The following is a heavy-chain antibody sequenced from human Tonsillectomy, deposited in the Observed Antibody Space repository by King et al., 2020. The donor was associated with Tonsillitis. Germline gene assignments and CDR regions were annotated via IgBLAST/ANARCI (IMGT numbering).Heavy chain of an antibody. CDR1: GFTFITYS. Sequence: VQLVESGGALLRPGGSLSLPCAPSGFTFITYSMNWFRQPQGKGREWVSYIVSIISTKYYADSVKGRFTISRDNAKNSLYLQMNSLRDEDTAVYYCATEYGDFPDYWGQGTLVTVSS. D-gene: IGHD4-17*01. J-gene: IGHJ4*02. V-gene: IGHV3-48*02. CDR2: IVSIISTK. CDR3: ATEYGDFPDY.